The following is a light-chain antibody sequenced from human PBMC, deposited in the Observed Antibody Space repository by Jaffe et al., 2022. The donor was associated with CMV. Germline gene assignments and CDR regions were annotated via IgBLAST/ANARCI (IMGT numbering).Light chain of an antibody. J-gene: IGKJ2*01. CDR1: QSLLHSDGKTY. CDR3: MQSIQFPLT. CDR2: EVS. V-gene: IGKV2D-29*02. Sequence: DILMTQTPLSLSVTPGQPASISCKSSQSLLHSDGKTYLYWYLQRPGQSPKLLISEVSNRFSGVPERVSGSGSGTDFTLKISRVEAGDVGVYFCMQSIQFPLTFGQGTKLEIK.